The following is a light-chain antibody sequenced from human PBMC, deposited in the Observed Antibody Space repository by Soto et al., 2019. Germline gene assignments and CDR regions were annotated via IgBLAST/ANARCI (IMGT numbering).Light chain of an antibody. J-gene: IGLJ1*01. Sequence: QSVLTQPASVSGSPGQSLTISCTGTSNDVGAYNYVSWYQQQPGKAPKLIIYEVSHRPSGVSNRFSGSKSGNTASLTISALHVEDEADYSCSSHSSSSPYVFGPGTKLTVL. V-gene: IGLV2-14*03. CDR3: SSHSSSSPYV. CDR2: EVS. CDR1: SNDVGAYNY.